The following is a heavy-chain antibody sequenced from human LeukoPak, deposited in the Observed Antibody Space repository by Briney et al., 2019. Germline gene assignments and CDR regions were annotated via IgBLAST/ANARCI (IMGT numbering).Heavy chain of an antibody. CDR2: VDPEDGAT. D-gene: IGHD2-15*01. J-gene: IGHJ4*02. V-gene: IGHV1-69-2*01. CDR1: GYTFTYYN. Sequence: ATVKISCKASGYTFTYYNIHWVQQAPGKGLEWVGRVDPEDGATMYAEKFQDRVTITADTSTDTTYMELRSLRSEDTAVYYCANLVVVIAARSFDYWGQGTLVTVSS. CDR3: ANLVVVIAARSFDY.